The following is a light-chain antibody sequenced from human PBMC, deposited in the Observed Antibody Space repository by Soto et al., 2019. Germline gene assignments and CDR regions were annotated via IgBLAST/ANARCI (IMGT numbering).Light chain of an antibody. J-gene: IGKJ1*01. Sequence: EILLTQSPGTLSLSPGERATLSCRARQSVTSSYLTWYQQKPGQAPRLLIYGVSSRATGIPDRFSGSGSGTDFTLTISSLEPEDFAVYHCQHYGTSSWTFGRGTKVDIK. CDR3: QHYGTSSWT. V-gene: IGKV3-20*01. CDR1: QSVTSSY. CDR2: GVS.